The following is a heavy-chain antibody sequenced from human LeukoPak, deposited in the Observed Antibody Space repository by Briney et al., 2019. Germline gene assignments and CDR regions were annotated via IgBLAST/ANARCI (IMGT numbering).Heavy chain of an antibody. CDR1: GGSISSYY. D-gene: IGHD1-1*01. CDR2: IYFSGST. V-gene: IGHV4-30-4*08. CDR3: ARDRGGYSSSDY. J-gene: IGHJ4*02. Sequence: SETLSLTCTVSGGSISSYYWSWIRQPPGKGLEWIGYIYFSGSTYYNPSLKSRIIMSVDTSKQQFSLNLTSVTAADTAVYYCARDRGGYSSSDYWGQGTLVTVSS.